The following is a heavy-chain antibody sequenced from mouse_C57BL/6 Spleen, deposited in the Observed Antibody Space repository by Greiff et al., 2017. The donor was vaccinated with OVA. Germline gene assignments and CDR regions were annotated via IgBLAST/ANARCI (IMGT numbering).Heavy chain of an antibody. D-gene: IGHD1-1*02. CDR1: GYTFTSSW. J-gene: IGHJ4*01. Sequence: QVQLQQPGAELVRPGSSVKLSCKASGYTFTSSWMHWVKQRPIQGLEWIGNIDPSDSETHYNQKFKDKATLTVDKSSSTAYMQLSSLTSEDSAVYYCARKGNYGGAMDYWGQGTSVTVSS. CDR2: IDPSDSET. V-gene: IGHV1-52*01. CDR3: ARKGNYGGAMDY.